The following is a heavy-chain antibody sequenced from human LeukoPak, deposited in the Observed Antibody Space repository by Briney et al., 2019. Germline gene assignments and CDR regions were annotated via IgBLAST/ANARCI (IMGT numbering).Heavy chain of an antibody. CDR1: GYTFTDYY. CDR2: INPNSGGT. V-gene: IGHV1-2*02. Sequence: ASVKVSCKASGYTFTDYYMYWVRQAAGQGLEWMGWINPNSGGTNYAQKFQGRVTMTRDTSISTAYMELSRLRSDDTAVYYCAREGPIVGATHLVDYWGQGTLVTVSS. J-gene: IGHJ4*02. CDR3: AREGPIVGATHLVDY. D-gene: IGHD1-26*01.